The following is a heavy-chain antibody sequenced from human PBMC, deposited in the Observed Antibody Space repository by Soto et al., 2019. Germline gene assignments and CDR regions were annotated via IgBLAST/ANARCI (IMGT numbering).Heavy chain of an antibody. CDR1: GFTFGDYA. CDR3: TREPYSSGWYSDY. V-gene: IGHV3-49*03. Sequence: GSLRLSCTASGFTFGDYAMSWFRQAPGKGLEWVGFIRSKAYGGTTEYAASVKGRFTISRDDSKSIAYLQMNSLKTEDTAVYYCTREPYSSGWYSDYWGQGTLVTVSS. CDR2: IRSKAYGGTT. D-gene: IGHD6-19*01. J-gene: IGHJ4*02.